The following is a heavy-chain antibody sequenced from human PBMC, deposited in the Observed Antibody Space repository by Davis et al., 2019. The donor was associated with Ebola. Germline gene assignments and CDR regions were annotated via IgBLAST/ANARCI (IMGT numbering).Heavy chain of an antibody. V-gene: IGHV3-48*02. J-gene: IGHJ6*02. CDR3: ARDRENTMVRGDGMDV. CDR1: GFTFSSYS. D-gene: IGHD3-10*01. Sequence: PGGSLRLSCAASGFTFSSYSMNWVRQAPGKGLEWVSYISISSSTIYYADSVKGRFTISRDNAKNSLYLQMNSLRDEDTAVYYCARDRENTMVRGDGMDVWGQGTTVTVSS. CDR2: ISISSSTI.